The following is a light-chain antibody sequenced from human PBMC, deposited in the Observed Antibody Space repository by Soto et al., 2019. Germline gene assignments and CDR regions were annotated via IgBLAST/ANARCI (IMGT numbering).Light chain of an antibody. CDR2: GAS. CDR1: QSVSSN. J-gene: IGKJ2*01. CDR3: QQYNNWSPRYT. V-gene: IGKV3-15*01. Sequence: EIVMTQSPATLSVSPGERATLSCRASQSVSSNLAWYQQKPGQAPRLLIYGASTRATGIPARFSGSGSGTDFALTISGLQSVDFAVYYCQQYNNWSPRYTFGQGTKVEIK.